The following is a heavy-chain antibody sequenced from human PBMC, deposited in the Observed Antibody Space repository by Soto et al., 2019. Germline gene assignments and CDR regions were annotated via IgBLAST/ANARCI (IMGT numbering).Heavy chain of an antibody. CDR1: GFTFGDSY. CDR2: ISPGSRYP. J-gene: IGHJ4*02. V-gene: IGHV3-11*06. D-gene: IGHD2-15*01. CDR3: VRGGGGGLFGH. Sequence: PGGSLRLSCAGSGFTFGDSYMSWIRQAPGKVLAWLSYISPGSRYPAYADSVKGRYTISRDNAKRSLYLQMMSLTAEDTAIYYCVRGGGGGLFGHWGQGTMVTV.